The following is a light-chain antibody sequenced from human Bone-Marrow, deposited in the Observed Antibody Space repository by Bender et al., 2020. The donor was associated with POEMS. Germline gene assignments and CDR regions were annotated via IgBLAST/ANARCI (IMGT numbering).Light chain of an antibody. CDR1: SSDVGRYNL. Sequence: QSALTQPASVPGSPGQSITISCTGTSSDVGRYNLVSWYQQHPGKAPKLMIYEDSKRPSGVSNRFSGSKSDNTASLTISGLQAEDEADFYCCSYADNSVWVFGGGTKLTVL. CDR3: CSYADNSVWV. CDR2: EDS. V-gene: IGLV2-23*01. J-gene: IGLJ3*02.